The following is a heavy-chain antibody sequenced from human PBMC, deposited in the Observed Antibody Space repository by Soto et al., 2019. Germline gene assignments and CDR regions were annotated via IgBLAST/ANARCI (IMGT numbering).Heavy chain of an antibody. J-gene: IGHJ6*02. D-gene: IGHD6-13*01. CDR2: IIPIFGTA. V-gene: IGHV1-69*13. CDR3: AREAAAGTSTEEYYYYYYGMDV. CDR1: GYTFSSYA. Sequence: QVQLVQSGAEVKKPGASVKVSCKASGYTFSSYAISWVRQAPGQGLEWMGGIIPIFGTANYAQKFQGRVTITADESTSTAYMELSSLRSEDTAVYYCAREAAAGTSTEEYYYYYYGMDVWGQGTTVTVSS.